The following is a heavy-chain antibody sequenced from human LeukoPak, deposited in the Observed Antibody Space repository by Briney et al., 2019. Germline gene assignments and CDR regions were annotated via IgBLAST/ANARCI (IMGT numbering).Heavy chain of an antibody. CDR3: ARDTDHLYDSSGPFDY. CDR2: IKSKTDGGTT. J-gene: IGHJ4*02. D-gene: IGHD3-22*01. V-gene: IGHV3-15*01. Sequence: GGSLRLSCAASGFTFSNAWMSWVRQAPGKGLEWVGRIKSKTDGGTTDYAAPVKGRFTISRDDSKNTLYLQMNSLRAEDTAMYYCARDTDHLYDSSGPFDYWGQGTLVTVSS. CDR1: GFTFSNAW.